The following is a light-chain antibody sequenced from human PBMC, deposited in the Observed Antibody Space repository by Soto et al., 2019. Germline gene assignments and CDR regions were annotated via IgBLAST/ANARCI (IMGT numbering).Light chain of an antibody. J-gene: IGKJ5*01. Sequence: DLQMTQSPSSLSASVGDTVTITCRASQNIANYLNWYQQKPGKAPNLLIYAASTLQTGVPSKFRGSGSGTDFTLTISSLQPEDFATYYCQQSYSTSITFGQGTRLE. CDR1: QNIANY. CDR2: AAS. V-gene: IGKV1-39*01. CDR3: QQSYSTSIT.